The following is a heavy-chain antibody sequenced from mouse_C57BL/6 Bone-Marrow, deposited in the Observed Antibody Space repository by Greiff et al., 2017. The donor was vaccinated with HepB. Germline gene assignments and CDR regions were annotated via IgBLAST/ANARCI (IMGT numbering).Heavy chain of an antibody. V-gene: IGHV5-4*03. D-gene: IGHD2-3*01. Sequence: EVNVVESGGGLVKPGGSLKLSCAASGFTFSSYAMSWVRQTPEKRLEWVATISDGGSYTYYPDNVKGRFTISRDNAKNNLYLQMSHLKSEDTAMYYCARCDGYSYFDVWGTGTTVTVSS. J-gene: IGHJ1*03. CDR1: GFTFSSYA. CDR3: ARCDGYSYFDV. CDR2: ISDGGSYT.